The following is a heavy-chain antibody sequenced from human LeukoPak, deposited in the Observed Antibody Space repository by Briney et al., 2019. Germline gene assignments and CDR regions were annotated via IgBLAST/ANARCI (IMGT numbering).Heavy chain of an antibody. CDR1: GGTFSSYA. D-gene: IGHD3-9*01. Sequence: ASVKVSCKASGGTFSSYAISWVRQAPGQGLEWMGGIIPIFGTANYAQKFQGRVTITADKSTSTAYMELRSLRSEDTAVYYCAREGTYYDILGPFDPWGQGTLVTVSS. CDR2: IIPIFGTA. J-gene: IGHJ5*02. CDR3: AREGTYYDILGPFDP. V-gene: IGHV1-69*06.